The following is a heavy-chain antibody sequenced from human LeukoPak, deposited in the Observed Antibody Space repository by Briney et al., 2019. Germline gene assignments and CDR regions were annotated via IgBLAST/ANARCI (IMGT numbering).Heavy chain of an antibody. Sequence: ASVKVSCKASAYTFTRNGITWVRQALGQGLEWMGWINAYGDNTNYAQEFQGRVTMTTDTSTSTAYLELRSLRSDDTAVYYCARVRASENAFDIWGQGTMVTVSS. V-gene: IGHV1-18*01. CDR2: INAYGDNT. J-gene: IGHJ3*02. CDR1: AYTFTRNG. CDR3: ARVRASENAFDI.